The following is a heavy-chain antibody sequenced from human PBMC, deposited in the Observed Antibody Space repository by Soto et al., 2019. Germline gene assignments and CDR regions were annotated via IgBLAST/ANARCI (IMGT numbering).Heavy chain of an antibody. V-gene: IGHV3-11*05. Sequence: QVQLVEAGGGLVKPGGSLRLSCAASGFTFSDYYMSWIRQAPGKGLEWVSYITSSSSYTIYADSVRGRFTISRDNAKNSLFLQMNSLRAEDTAVDYCARADHYDSSGYWKWGQGTLVTVSS. J-gene: IGHJ4*02. CDR1: GFTFSDYY. D-gene: IGHD3-22*01. CDR3: ARADHYDSSGYWK. CDR2: ITSSSSYT.